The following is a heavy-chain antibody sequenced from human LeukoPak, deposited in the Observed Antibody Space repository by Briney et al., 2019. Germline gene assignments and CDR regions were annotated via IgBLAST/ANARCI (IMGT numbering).Heavy chain of an antibody. J-gene: IGHJ4*02. D-gene: IGHD1-26*01. Sequence: PGGSLRLSCAATGFTFSGHNMGWVRQAPGRGLEWVSHITSGGTVYYADSVKGRFTISRDNAKNSVYLQMSGLRAEDTAVYYCARGWRRYSGSYWVYYFYYWGQGTLVTVSS. CDR1: GFTFSGHN. CDR3: ARGWRRYSGSYWVYYFYY. CDR2: ITSGGTV. V-gene: IGHV3-69-1*01.